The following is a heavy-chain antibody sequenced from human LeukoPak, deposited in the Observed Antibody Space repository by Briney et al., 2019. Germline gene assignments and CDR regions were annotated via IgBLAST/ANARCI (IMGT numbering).Heavy chain of an antibody. Sequence: SGPTLVNPTQTLTLTCTFSGFSLSTSGVGVGWIRQPPGKALEWLALIHWNDDKRYSPSLKSRLTITKDTSKNQVVLTMTNMDPVDTATYYCAHEAGFLEWLLSDPNFDYWGQGTLVTVSS. CDR3: AHEAGFLEWLLSDPNFDY. CDR1: GFSLSTSGVG. D-gene: IGHD3-3*01. J-gene: IGHJ4*02. CDR2: IHWNDDK. V-gene: IGHV2-5*01.